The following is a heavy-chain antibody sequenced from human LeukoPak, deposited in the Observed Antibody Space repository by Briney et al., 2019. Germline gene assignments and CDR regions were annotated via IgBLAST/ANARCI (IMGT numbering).Heavy chain of an antibody. Sequence: SETLSLTCAVSGGSIISGTYSWSWLRQPPGKGLEWIGYMYHSGRTYYNPSLKSRVTISVDRSKNQFSLRLSSVTAADTAVYYWARDGGGLGRGIDYWGQGTLVTVSS. CDR1: GGSIISGTYS. CDR3: ARDGGGLGRGIDY. CDR2: MYHSGRT. D-gene: IGHD3-16*01. J-gene: IGHJ4*02. V-gene: IGHV4-30-2*01.